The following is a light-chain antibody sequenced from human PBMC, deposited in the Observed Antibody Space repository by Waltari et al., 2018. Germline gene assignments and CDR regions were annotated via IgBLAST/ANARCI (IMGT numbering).Light chain of an antibody. J-gene: IGKJ2*01. CDR2: EPS. V-gene: IGKV3D-15*01. CDR1: QSVRSD. CDR3: QQYNDWPYT. Sequence: RVMTQSPASLSVSPGERVTLSCRASQSVRSDLAWFQQKPGRAPRLLIHEPSTRVTGIPPRFSASGSGTEFTLTISSLQSEDFAIYYCQQYNDWPYTFGQGSKLEIK.